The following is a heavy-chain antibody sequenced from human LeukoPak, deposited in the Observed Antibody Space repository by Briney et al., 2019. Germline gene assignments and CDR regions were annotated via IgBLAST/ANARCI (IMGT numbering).Heavy chain of an antibody. CDR3: ARERRYDFWSGYTKAFDP. CDR2: INPSGGST. Sequence: ASVKVSCKASGYTFTSYYMHWVRQAPGRGLEWMGIINPSGGSTSYAQKFQGRVTMTRDMSTSTVYMELSSLRSEDTAVYYCARERRYDFWSGYTKAFDPWGQGTLVTVSS. D-gene: IGHD3-3*01. J-gene: IGHJ5*02. CDR1: GYTFTSYY. V-gene: IGHV1-46*01.